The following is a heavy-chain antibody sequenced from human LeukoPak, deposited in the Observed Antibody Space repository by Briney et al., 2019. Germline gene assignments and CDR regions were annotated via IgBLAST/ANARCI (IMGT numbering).Heavy chain of an antibody. D-gene: IGHD1-26*01. CDR1: GFIFSNYA. CDR2: ISDNVGST. CDR3: ATDLVGHTRGQFDY. J-gene: IGHJ4*02. Sequence: SGRSLSPSCAASGFIFSNYAMTWVRPAPGQGLDWGSGISDNVGSTYYTASVKGRFTISRDNSKNTLYLQMNSLRAEDTAVYYCATDLVGHTRGQFDYWGQGTLVTVSS. V-gene: IGHV3-23*01.